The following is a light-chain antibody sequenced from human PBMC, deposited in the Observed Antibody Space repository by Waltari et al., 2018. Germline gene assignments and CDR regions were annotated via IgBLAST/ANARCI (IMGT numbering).Light chain of an antibody. Sequence: QPVVTQSSSASASLGASVKLTCTLDSGHSSYAVAWYQLQAEKGPRFLMKINSDGRHSKGDEIVDRFSGSISGAERFLSISSVQSEDEADYYCQTWGTGFVIFGGGTKLTVL. CDR1: SGHSSYA. CDR3: QTWGTGFVI. J-gene: IGLJ2*01. CDR2: INSDGRH. V-gene: IGLV4-69*02.